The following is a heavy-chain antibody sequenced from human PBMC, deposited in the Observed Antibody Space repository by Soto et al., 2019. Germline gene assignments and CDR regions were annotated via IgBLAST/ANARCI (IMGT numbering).Heavy chain of an antibody. D-gene: IGHD3-3*01. J-gene: IGHJ6*02. Sequence: ASVKVSCKASGYTFTSYDINWVRQATGQGLEWMGWMNPNSGNTGYAQKFQGRVTMTRNTSISTAYMELSSLRSEDTAVYYCARSNWGSYDFWSGYYTGRREYGMDGWGQGTTVTVSS. CDR2: MNPNSGNT. CDR3: ARSNWGSYDFWSGYYTGRREYGMDG. V-gene: IGHV1-8*01. CDR1: GYTFTSYD.